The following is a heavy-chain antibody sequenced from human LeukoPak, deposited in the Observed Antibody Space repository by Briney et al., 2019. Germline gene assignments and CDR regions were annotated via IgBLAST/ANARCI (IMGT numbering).Heavy chain of an antibody. Sequence: GGSLRLSCAASGFTFSSYAMSWARQAPGKGLEWVSAISGSGGSTYYADSAKGRFTISRDNSKNTLYLQMNSLRAEDTAVYYCAKEKYYYDSSGYYQDAFDIWGQGTMVTVSS. J-gene: IGHJ3*02. D-gene: IGHD3-22*01. CDR1: GFTFSSYA. V-gene: IGHV3-23*01. CDR2: ISGSGGST. CDR3: AKEKYYYDSSGYYQDAFDI.